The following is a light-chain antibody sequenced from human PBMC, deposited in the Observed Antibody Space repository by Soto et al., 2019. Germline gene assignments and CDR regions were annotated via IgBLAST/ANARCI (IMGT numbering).Light chain of an antibody. J-gene: IGLJ2*01. Sequence: SYELTQPPSVSVSPGQTASITCSGDKLGNKFASWYQQKSGQSPVLVIYEDNKRPSGIPERFSGSNSGNTATLTISGTQAMDEADYYCQAWHSSTEVFGGGTKLTVL. V-gene: IGLV3-1*01. CDR3: QAWHSSTEV. CDR2: EDN. CDR1: KLGNKF.